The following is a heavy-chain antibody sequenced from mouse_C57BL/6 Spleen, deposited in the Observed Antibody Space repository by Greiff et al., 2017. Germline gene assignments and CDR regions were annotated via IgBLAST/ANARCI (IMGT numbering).Heavy chain of an antibody. CDR2: IDPSDSYT. D-gene: IGHD1-1*01. CDR3: ARKGLRYGFDY. J-gene: IGHJ2*01. Sequence: QVQLQQPGAELVMPGASVKLSCKASGYTFTSYWMHWVKQRPGQGLEWIGEIDPSDSYTNYNQKFKGKSTLTVDKSSSTAYMQLSSLTSEDSAVYYCARKGLRYGFDYWGQGTTLTVSS. V-gene: IGHV1-69*01. CDR1: GYTFTSYW.